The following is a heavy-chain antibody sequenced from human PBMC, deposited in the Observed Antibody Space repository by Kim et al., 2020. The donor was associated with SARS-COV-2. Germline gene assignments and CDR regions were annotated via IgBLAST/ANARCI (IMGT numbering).Heavy chain of an antibody. CDR3: AREFGRLGSTVTPSY. V-gene: IGHV4-30-4*01. CDR2: IYYSGST. J-gene: IGHJ4*02. D-gene: IGHD4-17*01. CDR1: GGSISSGDYY. Sequence: SETLSLTCTVSGGSISSGDYYWSWIRQPPGKGLEWIGYIYYSGSTYYNPSLKSRVTISVDTSKNQFSLKLSSVTAADTAVYYCAREFGRLGSTVTPSYWGQGTLVTVSS.